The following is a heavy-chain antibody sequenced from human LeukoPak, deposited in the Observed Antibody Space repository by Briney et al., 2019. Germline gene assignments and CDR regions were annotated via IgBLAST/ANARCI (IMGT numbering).Heavy chain of an antibody. V-gene: IGHV1-18*01. CDR3: ARDRSYYYDSHGYPEHSQH. J-gene: IGHJ1*01. D-gene: IGHD3-22*01. CDR1: GYIFTKYG. Sequence: ASVKVSCKASGYIFTKYGISWVRQAPGQGLEWMGWISAYNGNTNYAQKHQGRVTVTTDTSTTTAYMELRSLRSDDTAVYYCARDRSYYYDSHGYPEHSQHWGQGTLVTVSS. CDR2: ISAYNGNT.